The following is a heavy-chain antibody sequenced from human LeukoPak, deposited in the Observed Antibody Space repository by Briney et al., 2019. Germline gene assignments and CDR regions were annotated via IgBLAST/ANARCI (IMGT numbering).Heavy chain of an antibody. CDR2: IYYSGST. Sequence: SETLSLTCTVSGGSISSSSYYWGWIRQPPGKGLEWIGSIYYSGSTYYNPPLKSRVTISVDTSKNQFSLKLSSVTAADTAVYYCARHLGDIVVVPAAMDSNWFDPWGQGTLVTVSS. CDR3: ARHLGDIVVVPAAMDSNWFDP. J-gene: IGHJ5*02. CDR1: GGSISSSSYY. D-gene: IGHD2-2*01. V-gene: IGHV4-39*01.